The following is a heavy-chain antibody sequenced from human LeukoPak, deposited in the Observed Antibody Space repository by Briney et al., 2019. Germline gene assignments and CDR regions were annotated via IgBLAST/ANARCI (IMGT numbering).Heavy chain of an antibody. J-gene: IGHJ3*01. CDR3: AREGMVRGVPDAFDL. CDR2: IKPDNIEK. CDR1: GFTFSSYW. D-gene: IGHD3-10*01. Sequence: GSLRLSCAASGFTFSSYWMDWVRQVPGKGLEWVANIKPDNIEKYFVGSVKGRFAISRDNGKNSLYLQMNSLRVEDTAVYYCAREGMVRGVPDAFDLWGQGTMVTVSS. V-gene: IGHV3-7*01.